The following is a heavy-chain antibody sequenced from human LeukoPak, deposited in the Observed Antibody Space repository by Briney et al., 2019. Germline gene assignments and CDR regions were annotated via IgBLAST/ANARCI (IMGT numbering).Heavy chain of an antibody. J-gene: IGHJ5*02. CDR3: ASVYGSGRNNWFDP. D-gene: IGHD3-10*01. CDR2: INHSGST. CDR1: GGSFSGYY. V-gene: IGHV4-34*01. Sequence: SETLSLTCAVYGGSFSGYYWSWIRQPPGKGLEWIGEINHSGSTNYNPSLTSRVTISVDTSKNQFSQKLSSVTAADTAVYYCASVYGSGRNNWFDPWGQGTLGSVSS.